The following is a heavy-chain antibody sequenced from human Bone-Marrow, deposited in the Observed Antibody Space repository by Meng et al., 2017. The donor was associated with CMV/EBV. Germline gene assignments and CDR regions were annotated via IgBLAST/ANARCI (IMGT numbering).Heavy chain of an antibody. V-gene: IGHV4-30-4*01. CDR3: ASALGYCSSTSCYTTLGTLIDY. J-gene: IGHJ4*02. CDR2: IYYSGST. CDR1: DY. Sequence: DYWSWIRQPPGKGLEWIGYIYYSGSTYYNPSLKSRVTISVDTSKNQFSLKLSSVTAADTAVYYCASALGYCSSTSCYTTLGTLIDYWGQGTLVTVSS. D-gene: IGHD2-2*02.